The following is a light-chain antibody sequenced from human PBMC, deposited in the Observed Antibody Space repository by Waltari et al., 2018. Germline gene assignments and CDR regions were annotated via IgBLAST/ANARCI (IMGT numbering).Light chain of an antibody. J-gene: IGKJ1*01. CDR2: WAS. CDR3: QQYYSRRT. V-gene: IGKV4-1*01. Sequence: DFVLTKLPEFWPVLMGERPTTTCRSTQSVLYNSNDKNYLPWYQQKPGHPPKRLIYWASTRPSGVPDRFSGSGSGTDFTLTINSLHAEDVAVYYCQQYYSRRTFGRGTRVEIK. CDR1: QSVLYNSNDKNY.